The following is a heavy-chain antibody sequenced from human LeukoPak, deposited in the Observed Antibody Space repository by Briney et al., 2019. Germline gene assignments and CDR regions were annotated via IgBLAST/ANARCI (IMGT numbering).Heavy chain of an antibody. CDR2: IYKDGRT. CDR1: GFVFSTNY. D-gene: IGHD4-23*01. CDR3: ARRPDGGNS. J-gene: IGHJ4*02. Sequence: GGSLRLSCAASGFVFSTNYMTWVRQPPGRGLEWVSVIYKDGRTFYTDSVKGRFTISRDNSKNTVYLQMNSLRAEDTAVYYCARRPDGGNSWGQGTLVTVSS. V-gene: IGHV3-53*05.